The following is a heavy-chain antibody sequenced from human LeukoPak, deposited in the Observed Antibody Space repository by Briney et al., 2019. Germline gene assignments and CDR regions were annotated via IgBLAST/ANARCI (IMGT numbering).Heavy chain of an antibody. V-gene: IGHV3-48*01. CDR1: GFTFNTYT. CDR2: ISGSSGII. J-gene: IGHJ4*02. Sequence: GGSLRLSCAASGFTFNTYTMNWVRQAPGKGLEWVSYISGSSGIIDYADSVRGRFTISRDNAKNSLYLQMNSLRAEDTAVYYCARYRGNFDYWGQGTLVTVSS. D-gene: IGHD3-16*02. CDR3: ARYRGNFDY.